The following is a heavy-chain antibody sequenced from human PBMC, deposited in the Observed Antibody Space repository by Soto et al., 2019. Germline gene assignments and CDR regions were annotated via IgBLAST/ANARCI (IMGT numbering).Heavy chain of an antibody. D-gene: IGHD1-26*01. CDR2: ISGSGDST. CDR3: ARRGSGSYFDY. V-gene: IGHV3-23*01. J-gene: IGHJ4*02. Sequence: EVQLLESGGGLVQPGGSLRLSCAASGFTFSSYAMRWVRQAPVTGLEWVSAISGSGDSTYYADSVKGRFTISRDNSKKTLYLQVNSLRAEDAAGYYCARRGSGSYFDYWGQGTLVTVSS. CDR1: GFTFSSYA.